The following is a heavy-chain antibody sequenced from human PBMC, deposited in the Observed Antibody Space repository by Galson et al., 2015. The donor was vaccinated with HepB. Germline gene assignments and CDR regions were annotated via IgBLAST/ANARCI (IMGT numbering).Heavy chain of an antibody. J-gene: IGHJ4*02. CDR3: AKDDYYGSGSYYGNYVDY. D-gene: IGHD3-10*01. Sequence: SLRLSCAASGFTFSSYAMSWVRQAPGKGLEWVSAISGSGGSTYYADSVKGRFTISRDNSKNTLYLQMNNLRAEDTAVYYCAKDDYYGSGSYYGNYVDYWGQGTLVTVSS. CDR1: GFTFSSYA. CDR2: ISGSGGST. V-gene: IGHV3-23*01.